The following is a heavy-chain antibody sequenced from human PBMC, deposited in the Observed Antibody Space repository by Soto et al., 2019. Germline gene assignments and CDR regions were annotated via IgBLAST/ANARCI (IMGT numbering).Heavy chain of an antibody. CDR2: IYYSGST. CDR1: DGSISSYY. V-gene: IGHV4-59*01. CDR3: ARDVTVEDYYYYYYMDV. J-gene: IGHJ6*03. Sequence: PSETLSLTCTVADGSISSYYWSWIRQPPEKGLGWIGNIYYSGSTNYNPSLKSRVTISVDTSKNQFSLKLSSVTAEDTAVYYCARDVTVEDYYYYYYMDVWGKGTTVTVSS. D-gene: IGHD2-21*02.